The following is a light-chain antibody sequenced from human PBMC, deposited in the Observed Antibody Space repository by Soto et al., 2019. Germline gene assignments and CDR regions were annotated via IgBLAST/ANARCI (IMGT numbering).Light chain of an antibody. J-gene: IGLJ2*01. Sequence: QAVVTQEPSLTVSPGGTVTLTCGSSTGAVITGHYPYWFQQKPGQAPRTLIYDTSDKHSWTPARFSGSLLGGKAALTLSGAHPEDEADYYCLLYYSGARVFGGGTKLTVL. CDR3: LLYYSGARV. CDR2: DTS. CDR1: TGAVITGHY. V-gene: IGLV7-46*01.